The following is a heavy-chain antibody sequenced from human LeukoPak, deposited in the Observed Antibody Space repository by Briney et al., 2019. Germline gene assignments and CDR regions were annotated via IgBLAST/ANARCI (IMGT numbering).Heavy chain of an antibody. Sequence: GGSLRLSCAASGFTFSSYWMSWVRQAPGKGLEWVANIKQDGSEKYYVGSVKGRFTISRDNAKNSLYLQMNSLRAEDTAVYYCARVGWELSNSFDYWGQGTLVTVSS. CDR1: GFTFSSYW. CDR3: ARVGWELSNSFDY. J-gene: IGHJ4*02. V-gene: IGHV3-7*01. D-gene: IGHD1-26*01. CDR2: IKQDGSEK.